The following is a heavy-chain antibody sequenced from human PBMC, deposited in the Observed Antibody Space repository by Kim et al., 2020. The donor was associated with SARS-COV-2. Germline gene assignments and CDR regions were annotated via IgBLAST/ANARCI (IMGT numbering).Heavy chain of an antibody. D-gene: IGHD3-10*01. V-gene: IGHV5-51*01. J-gene: IGHJ3*01. Sequence: SFQGQVTISADKSINTAYLQWGSLKASDTAMYYCARGPTATIGFTDAFDFWGQGTMVTVSS. CDR3: ARGPTATIGFTDAFDF.